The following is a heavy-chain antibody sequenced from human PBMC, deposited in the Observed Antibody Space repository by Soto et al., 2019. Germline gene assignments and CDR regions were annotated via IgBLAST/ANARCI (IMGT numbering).Heavy chain of an antibody. CDR2: IIAMYGTA. CDR3: AGLYCITSGCYLYGMDV. J-gene: IGHJ6*02. CDR1: GGTFSTYA. D-gene: IGHD2-2*01. Sequence: QVQLVQSGAEVKKPGSSVKVSCKASGGTFSTYAISWVRQAPGQGLEWMGGIIAMYGTANYAWKFQGRVKITGDESTSTASTKLRILRSEDTAVFDCAGLYCITSGCYLYGMDVWGQGTMVTVSS. V-gene: IGHV1-69*12.